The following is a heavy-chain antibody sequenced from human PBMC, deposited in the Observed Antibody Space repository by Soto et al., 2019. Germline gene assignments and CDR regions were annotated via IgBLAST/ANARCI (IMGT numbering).Heavy chain of an antibody. V-gene: IGHV4-59*01. CDR2: ISNSGNT. CDR1: GGSISSYY. D-gene: IGHD6-13*01. J-gene: IGHJ4*02. CDR3: ARDEGLGYSSSWYDY. Sequence: QVQLQESGPGLVKPSETLSLTCSVSGGSISSYYWSWIRQPPGKGLEWIGYISNSGNTNYNPSLRSRATISSDTSKNQFSLRLNSVTAADTAVYYCARDEGLGYSSSWYDYWGQGTLVTVSS.